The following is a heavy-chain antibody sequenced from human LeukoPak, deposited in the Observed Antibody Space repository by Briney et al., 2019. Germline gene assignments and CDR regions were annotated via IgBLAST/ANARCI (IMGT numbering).Heavy chain of an antibody. CDR2: ISAYNGNT. Sequence: ASVKVSCKASGYTFTGYYMHWVRQAPGQGLEWMGWISAYNGNTNYAQKLQGRVTMTTDTSTSTAYMELRSLRSDDTAVYYCARVRWDPATPFDIWGQGTMVTVSS. CDR3: ARVRWDPATPFDI. J-gene: IGHJ3*02. CDR1: GYTFTGYY. D-gene: IGHD1-26*01. V-gene: IGHV1-18*04.